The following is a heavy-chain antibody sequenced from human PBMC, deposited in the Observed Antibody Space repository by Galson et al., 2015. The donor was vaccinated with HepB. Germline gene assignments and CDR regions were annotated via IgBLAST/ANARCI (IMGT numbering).Heavy chain of an antibody. CDR3: AKDDCSSTSCYSYGMDV. CDR2: ISYDGSNK. Sequence: SLRLSCAASGFTFSSYAMSWVRQAPGKGLEWVAVISYDGSNKYYADSVKGRFTISRDNSKNTLYLQMNSLRAEDTAVYYCAKDDCSSTSCYSYGMDVWGQGTTVTVSS. D-gene: IGHD2-2*01. V-gene: IGHV3-30*18. J-gene: IGHJ6*02. CDR1: GFTFSSYA.